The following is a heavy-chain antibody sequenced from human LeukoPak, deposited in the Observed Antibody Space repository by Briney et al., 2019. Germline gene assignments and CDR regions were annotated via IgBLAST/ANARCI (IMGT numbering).Heavy chain of an antibody. V-gene: IGHV1-46*01. CDR3: AKDLLVAAVAGTRRGGYGMDV. CDR2: INPSGGST. D-gene: IGHD6-19*01. Sequence: ASVKVSCKASGYTFTSYYMHWVRQAPGQGLEWMGIINPSGGSTSYAQKFQGRVTMTRDTSTSTVYMELSSLRSEDTAVYYCAKDLLVAAVAGTRRGGYGMDVWGQGTTVTVSS. J-gene: IGHJ6*02. CDR1: GYTFTSYY.